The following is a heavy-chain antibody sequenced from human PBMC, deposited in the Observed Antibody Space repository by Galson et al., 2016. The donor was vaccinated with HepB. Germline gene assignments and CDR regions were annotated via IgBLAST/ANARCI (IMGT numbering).Heavy chain of an antibody. V-gene: IGHV3-48*02. Sequence: SLRLSCAASGFTFSRYTMNWVRQAPGKGLEWVSYICSSSSTIYYADSVKGRFTISRDNAKNSLYLQVNSLRDEDTAVYYCARTLFSSRIYWYFDYWGQGTLVTVSS. CDR2: ICSSSSTI. CDR1: GFTFSRYT. CDR3: ARTLFSSRIYWYFDY. J-gene: IGHJ4*02. D-gene: IGHD1-26*01.